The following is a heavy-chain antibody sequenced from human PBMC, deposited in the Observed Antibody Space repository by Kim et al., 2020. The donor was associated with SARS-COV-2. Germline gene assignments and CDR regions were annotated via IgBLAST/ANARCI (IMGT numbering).Heavy chain of an antibody. CDR3: AKDHRYSSGYYIYYYYYGMDV. CDR2: ISYDGSNK. CDR1: GFTFSSYG. J-gene: IGHJ6*02. V-gene: IGHV3-30*18. Sequence: GGSLRLSCAASGFTFSSYGMHWVRQAPGKGLEWVAVISYDGSNKYYADSVKGRFTISRDNSKNTLYLQMNSLRAEDTAVYYCAKDHRYSSGYYIYYYYYGMDVWGQGTTVTVSS. D-gene: IGHD3-22*01.